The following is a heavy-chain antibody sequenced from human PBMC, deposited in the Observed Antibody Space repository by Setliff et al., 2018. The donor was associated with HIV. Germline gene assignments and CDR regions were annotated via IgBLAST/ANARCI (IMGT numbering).Heavy chain of an antibody. J-gene: IGHJ6*02. CDR3: ARDPYPYFDYGMDV. D-gene: IGHD2-21*01. Sequence: GGSLRLSCAASGFTFSTYWMSWVRQAPGKGLEWVANIKQDGSEKFYVDSVKGRFTISRDNAKNSLYLQMNSLRAEDTAVYYCARDPYPYFDYGMDVWGQGTTVTAP. V-gene: IGHV3-7*01. CDR1: GFTFSTYW. CDR2: IKQDGSEK.